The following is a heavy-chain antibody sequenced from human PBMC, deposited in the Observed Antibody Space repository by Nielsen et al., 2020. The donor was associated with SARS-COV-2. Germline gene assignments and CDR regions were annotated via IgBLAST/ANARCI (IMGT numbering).Heavy chain of an antibody. D-gene: IGHD1-7*01. CDR2: VFSHWAP. V-gene: IGHV4-59*01. J-gene: IGHJ5*02. CDR3: ARGGTIRTWDA. Sequence: WIRQPPGKGLEWIGYVFSHWAPRSPPSLQVRVAISLDWASYQFSLNLSAATAADTAVYYCARGGTIRTWDAWGQGTLVTVSS.